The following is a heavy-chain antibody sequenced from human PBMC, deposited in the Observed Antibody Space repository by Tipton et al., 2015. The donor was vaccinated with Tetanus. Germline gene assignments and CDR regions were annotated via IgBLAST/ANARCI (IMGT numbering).Heavy chain of an antibody. CDR2: VNQAGNT. V-gene: IGHV4-34*01. CDR1: GGSFTDYS. CDR3: ARGPRTRIYDSSGYSFRYFYGMDV. D-gene: IGHD3-22*01. J-gene: IGHJ6*02. Sequence: GLVKPSETLSLTCAVYGGSFTDYSWSWIRQPPGQGLEWIGEVNQAGNTDYIPSLKGRVTMSLDTSKSQLFLNLSSVTAADTAVYYCARGPRTRIYDSSGYSFRYFYGMDVWGLGATVTVSS.